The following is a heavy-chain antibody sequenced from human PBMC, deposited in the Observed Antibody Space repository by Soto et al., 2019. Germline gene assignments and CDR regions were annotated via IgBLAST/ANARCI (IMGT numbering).Heavy chain of an antibody. CDR1: GGSFSGYY. D-gene: IGHD3-10*01. Sequence: SETLSLTCAVYGGSFSGYYWSWIRQPPGKGLEWIGEINHSGSTNYNPSLKSRVTISVDTSKNQFSLKLSSVTAADTAVYYCARRLTATMVRGVIYFDYWGQGTLVNVSS. V-gene: IGHV4-34*01. CDR2: INHSGST. J-gene: IGHJ4*02. CDR3: ARRLTATMVRGVIYFDY.